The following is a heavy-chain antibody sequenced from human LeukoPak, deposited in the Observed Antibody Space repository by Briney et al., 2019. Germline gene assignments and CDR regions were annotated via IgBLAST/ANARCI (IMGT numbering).Heavy chain of an antibody. J-gene: IGHJ3*02. Sequence: ASVTVSCKASGYTFTSYYMHWVRQAPGQGLEWMGIINPSGGSTSYAQKFQGRVTMTRDTSTSTVYMELSSLRSEDTAVYDCARESPRSGWYPHDAFDIWGQGTMVTVSS. V-gene: IGHV1-46*01. CDR3: ARESPRSGWYPHDAFDI. CDR1: GYTFTSYY. CDR2: INPSGGST. D-gene: IGHD6-19*01.